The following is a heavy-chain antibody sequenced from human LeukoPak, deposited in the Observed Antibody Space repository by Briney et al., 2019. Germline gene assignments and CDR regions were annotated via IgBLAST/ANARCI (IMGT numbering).Heavy chain of an antibody. D-gene: IGHD1-1*01. V-gene: IGHV3-48*01. J-gene: IGHJ4*02. CDR3: ARDSRYAFDN. Sequence: GGCLRLVCAAAGFTFSDYSMNWVRQAPGKGLEWISYIGIVSAKTKYADSVKGRFTISGDKAKSSLYLQMGSLRVEDTSVYYCARDSRYAFDNWGQGTLVTVSS. CDR1: GFTFSDYS. CDR2: IGIVSAKT.